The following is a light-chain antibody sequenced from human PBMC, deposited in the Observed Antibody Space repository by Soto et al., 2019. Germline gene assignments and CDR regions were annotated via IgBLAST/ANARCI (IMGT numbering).Light chain of an antibody. CDR1: QSVSNN. Sequence: EIVLTQSPGTLSLSPGERATLSCRASQSVSNNYLAWYQQKPGQGPRLLIYDASTRATGIPARFSGSGSGTEFTLTISSLQSEDFAVYYCQQYNNWPPWTFGQGTKVDIK. J-gene: IGKJ1*01. CDR3: QQYNNWPPWT. CDR2: DAS. V-gene: IGKV3D-15*01.